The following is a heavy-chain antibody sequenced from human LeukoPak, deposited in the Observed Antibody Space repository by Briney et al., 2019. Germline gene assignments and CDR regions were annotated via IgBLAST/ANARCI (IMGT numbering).Heavy chain of an antibody. D-gene: IGHD6-13*01. Sequence: ASVKVSCKASGGTFSSYAISWVRQAPGQGLEWMGGIIPIFGTANYAQKFQGRVTITADESTSTAYMELSSLRSEDTAVYYCARSLHFSSSNPCFDYWGQGTLVTVSS. J-gene: IGHJ4*02. V-gene: IGHV1-69*13. CDR2: IIPIFGTA. CDR3: ARSLHFSSSNPCFDY. CDR1: GGTFSSYA.